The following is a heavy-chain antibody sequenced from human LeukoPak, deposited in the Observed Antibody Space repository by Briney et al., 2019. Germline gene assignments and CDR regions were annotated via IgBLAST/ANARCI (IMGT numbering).Heavy chain of an antibody. CDR1: GFTFSSNY. CDR2: IYSGGST. J-gene: IGHJ4*02. Sequence: TGGSLRLSCAASGFTFSSNYMSWVRQAPGKGLEWVSVIYSGGSTYYSDSVKGRFTISRDNSKNTLYLQMNSLRAEATAVYYCASSPQPSTPENIVVVVAAALRPDYWGQGTLVTVSS. V-gene: IGHV3-53*01. CDR3: ASSPQPSTPENIVVVVAAALRPDY. D-gene: IGHD2-15*01.